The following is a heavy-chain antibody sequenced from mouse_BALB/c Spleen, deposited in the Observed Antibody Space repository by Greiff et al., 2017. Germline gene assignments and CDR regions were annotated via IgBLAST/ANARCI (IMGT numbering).Heavy chain of an antibody. CDR1: GFSLTSYG. J-gene: IGHJ4*01. CDR2: IWSGGST. Sequence: QVQLKESGPGLVQPSQSLSITCTVSGFSLTSYGVHWVRQSPGKGLEWLGVIWSGGSTDYNAAFISRLSISKDNSKSQVFFKMNSLQANDTAIYYCARSTMITTSGYYYAMDYWGQGTSVTVSS. V-gene: IGHV2-2*02. CDR3: ARSTMITTSGYYYAMDY. D-gene: IGHD2-4*01.